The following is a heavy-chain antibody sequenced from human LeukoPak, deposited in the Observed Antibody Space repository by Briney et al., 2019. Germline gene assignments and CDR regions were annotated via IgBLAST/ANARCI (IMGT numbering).Heavy chain of an antibody. CDR1: GFTFSSHA. Sequence: GGSLRLSRGASGFTFSSHAMTWVRQAPGKGLEWVSAISISGDTTYYADAVKGRFTISRDNSKNTVYLQMNSLRAEDTAVYYCAKGSSPWADWGQGTLVTVSS. V-gene: IGHV3-23*01. CDR3: AKGSSPWAD. J-gene: IGHJ4*02. D-gene: IGHD6-6*01. CDR2: ISISGDTT.